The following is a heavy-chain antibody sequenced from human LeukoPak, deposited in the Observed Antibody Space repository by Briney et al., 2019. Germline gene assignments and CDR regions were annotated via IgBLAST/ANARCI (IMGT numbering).Heavy chain of an antibody. CDR3: ARAPREWLLGYHFEY. D-gene: IGHD3-3*01. J-gene: IGHJ4*02. CDR1: GFTFSGYW. CDR2: IKHDGSEK. V-gene: IGHV3-7*01. Sequence: PGGSLRLSCAASGFTFSGYWMSWVRQAPGKGLEWVANIKHDGSEKYYVDSVKGRFAISRDNGKNSLYLQMNSLRVEDMAVYYCARAPREWLLGYHFEYWGQGTLVTVSS.